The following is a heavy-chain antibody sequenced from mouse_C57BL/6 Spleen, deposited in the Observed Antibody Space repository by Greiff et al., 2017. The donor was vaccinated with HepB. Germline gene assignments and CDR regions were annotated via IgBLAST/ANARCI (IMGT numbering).Heavy chain of an antibody. D-gene: IGHD1-1*01. J-gene: IGHJ1*03. CDR3: ARTYGSSWYFDV. CDR2: INYDGSST. Sequence: EVKLVESAGGLVQPGSSMKLSCTASGFTFSDYYMAWVRQVPEKGLEWVANINYDGSSTYYLDSLKSRFIISRDNAKNILYLQMSSLKSEDTATYYCARTYGSSWYFDVWGTGTTVTVSS. CDR1: GFTFSDYY. V-gene: IGHV5-16*01.